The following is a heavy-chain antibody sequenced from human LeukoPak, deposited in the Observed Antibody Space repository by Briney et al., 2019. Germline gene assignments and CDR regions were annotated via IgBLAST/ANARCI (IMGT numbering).Heavy chain of an antibody. J-gene: IGHJ6*03. D-gene: IGHD3-3*01. CDR2: ISYSGST. Sequence: PSETLSLTCTVSGGSISSSTYYWGWIRQPPGKGLEWIGSISYSGSTYYNPSLKSRVTISVDTSKNQFPLKLSSVTAADTAVYYCARHPSGWLLSWQFYYMDVWGKGTTVTVSS. V-gene: IGHV4-39*01. CDR1: GGSISSSTYY. CDR3: ARHPSGWLLSWQFYYMDV.